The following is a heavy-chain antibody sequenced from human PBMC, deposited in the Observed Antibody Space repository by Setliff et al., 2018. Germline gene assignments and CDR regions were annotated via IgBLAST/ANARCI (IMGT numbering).Heavy chain of an antibody. V-gene: IGHV4-39*07. CDR3: ARDEGSSYFYGMDV. CDR2: IYYSGST. CDR1: GGSISSSSYY. J-gene: IGHJ6*02. D-gene: IGHD6-13*01. Sequence: PSETLSLTCTVSGGSISSSSYYWGWIRQPPGKGLEWIGSIYYSGSTYYNPSLKSRVTISVDTSKNQFSLKLSSVTAADTAVYYCARDEGSSYFYGMDVWGPGTTVTVSS.